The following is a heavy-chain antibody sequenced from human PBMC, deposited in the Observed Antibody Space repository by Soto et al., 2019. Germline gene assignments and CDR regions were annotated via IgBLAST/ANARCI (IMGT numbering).Heavy chain of an antibody. V-gene: IGHV3-30*18. Sequence: QVQLVESGGGVVQPGRSLRLSCAASGFTFSSYGMHWVRQAPGKGLEWVAVISYDGSNKYYADSVKGRFTISRDNSNXTLXLQMNSVRAEDTAVYYCAKDVLRFLEWLAFYGMAVWGQGTTVTVSS. CDR1: GFTFSSYG. D-gene: IGHD3-3*01. J-gene: IGHJ6*02. CDR3: AKDVLRFLEWLAFYGMAV. CDR2: ISYDGSNK.